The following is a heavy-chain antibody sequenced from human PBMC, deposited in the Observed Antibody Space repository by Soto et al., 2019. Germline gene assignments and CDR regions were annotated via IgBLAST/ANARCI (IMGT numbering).Heavy chain of an antibody. J-gene: IGHJ4*02. CDR2: ISGRGERA. Sequence: PGWSLRLSCAASGFSFSSSAMNWVRQAPGGGLEWGSGISGRGERAYYKASVKGRFTISRDSSRDTLYLQMTGLRAEDSALYYCARSRDSNAWYSLDYWGQGALVTVSS. V-gene: IGHV3-23*01. CDR3: ARSRDSNAWYSLDY. D-gene: IGHD6-19*01. CDR1: GFSFSSSA.